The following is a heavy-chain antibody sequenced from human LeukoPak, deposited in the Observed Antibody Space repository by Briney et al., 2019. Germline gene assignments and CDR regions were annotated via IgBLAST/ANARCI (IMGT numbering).Heavy chain of an antibody. J-gene: IGHJ6*02. V-gene: IGHV4-39*07. CDR3: ARDPQGGMDV. CDR1: GGSISSSSYY. Sequence: SETLSLTCTVSGGSISSSSYYWGWIRQPPGKGLEWIGSIYYSGSTYYNPSLKSRVTISVDTSKNQFSLKLSSVTAADTAVYYCARDPQGGMDVWGQGTTVTVSS. CDR2: IYYSGST.